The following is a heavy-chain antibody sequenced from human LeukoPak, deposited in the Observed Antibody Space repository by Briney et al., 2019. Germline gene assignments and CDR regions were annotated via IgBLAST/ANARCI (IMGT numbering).Heavy chain of an antibody. CDR1: GFTFSSYA. D-gene: IGHD5-18*01. CDR3: AKVLTATSGPFDY. Sequence: GGSLRLSCAASGFTFSSYAMNWVRQAPGKGLEWVSAISGSGGSTYYADSVKGRFTISRDNSKNTLYLQMNSLRAEDTAVYYCAKVLTATSGPFDYWGQGTLVTVSS. V-gene: IGHV3-23*01. CDR2: ISGSGGST. J-gene: IGHJ4*02.